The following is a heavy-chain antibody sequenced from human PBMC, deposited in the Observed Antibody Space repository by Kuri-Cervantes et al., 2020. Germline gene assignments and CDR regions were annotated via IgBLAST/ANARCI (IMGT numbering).Heavy chain of an antibody. J-gene: IGHJ4*02. CDR1: GFSFRNYA. CDR3: AKGQNNRYFDY. Sequence: GESLKISCAASGFSFRNYAMSWVRQAPGKGLEWVSVISDSGGSIFYADSVKGRFTISRDNSKNALYLQMNSLRAEDTATYYCAKGQNNRYFDYWGQGTLVTDSS. V-gene: IGHV3-23*01. D-gene: IGHD1-14*01. CDR2: ISDSGGSI.